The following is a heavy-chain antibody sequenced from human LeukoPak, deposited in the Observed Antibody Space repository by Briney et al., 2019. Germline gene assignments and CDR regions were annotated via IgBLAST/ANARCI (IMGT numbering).Heavy chain of an antibody. CDR2: INPNSGGT. D-gene: IGHD5-12*01. Sequence: GASVNVSCKASGYTFTCYYMHWVRQAPGQGFEWMGWINPNSGGTNYAQKFQGRVTMTRDMSISTAYMELSRPTSDDTAVYFCARGWDSGYDVNWFDPWGQGTLVTVSS. CDR1: GYTFTCYY. J-gene: IGHJ5*02. CDR3: ARGWDSGYDVNWFDP. V-gene: IGHV1-2*02.